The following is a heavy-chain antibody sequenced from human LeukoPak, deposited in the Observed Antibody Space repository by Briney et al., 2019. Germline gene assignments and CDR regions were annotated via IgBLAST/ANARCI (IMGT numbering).Heavy chain of an antibody. CDR2: IYTSGST. Sequence: SETLSLTCTVSGGSISSGGYYWSWIRQPAGKGLEWIGRIYTSGSTNYNPSLKSRVTMSVDTSKNQFSLKLSSVTAADTAVYYCARGGDFWGQHDWFDPWGQGTLVTVSS. CDR1: GGSISSGGYY. J-gene: IGHJ5*02. CDR3: ARGGDFWGQHDWFDP. D-gene: IGHD3-3*01. V-gene: IGHV4-61*02.